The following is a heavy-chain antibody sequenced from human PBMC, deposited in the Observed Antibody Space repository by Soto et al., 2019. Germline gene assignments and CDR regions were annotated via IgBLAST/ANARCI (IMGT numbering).Heavy chain of an antibody. CDR2: ISGSGGST. CDR1: GFRFSTYA. CDR3: AKGVNYYDSTGYYSYYYNGMDV. J-gene: IGHJ6*02. Sequence: GGSLRLSCAASGFRFSTYAMSWARQAPGKGLEWVSAISGSGGSTYYADSVKGRFSISRDNSKNTLYLQMNSLRAEDTAVYYCAKGVNYYDSTGYYSYYYNGMDVWGQGTTVTVFS. D-gene: IGHD3-22*01. V-gene: IGHV3-23*01.